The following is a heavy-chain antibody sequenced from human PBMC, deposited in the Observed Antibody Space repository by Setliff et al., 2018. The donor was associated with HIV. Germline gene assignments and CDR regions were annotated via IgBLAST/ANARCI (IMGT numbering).Heavy chain of an antibody. J-gene: IGHJ6*02. CDR3: ARDRQALRYFDWQNHYYYGMDV. CDR2: INPSDDNT. CDR1: GYSFASHS. Sequence: ASVKVSCKASGYSFASHSLHWVRQAPGQGLEWMGVINPSDDNTNYAQKFRGRLTMTRDTSASTVYMELSSLRSVDTAVYYCARDRQALRYFDWQNHYYYGMDVWGQGTTVTVSS. D-gene: IGHD3-9*01. V-gene: IGHV1-46*01.